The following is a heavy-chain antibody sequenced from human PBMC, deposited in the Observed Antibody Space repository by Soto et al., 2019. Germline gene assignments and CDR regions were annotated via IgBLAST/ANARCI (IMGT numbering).Heavy chain of an antibody. CDR2: TYYRSKWYN. CDR3: ARGGCSSTSCYFGLDY. D-gene: IGHD2-2*01. Sequence: KQSQTLSLTCAISGDSVSSNSAAWNWIRQSPSRGLEWLGRTYYRSKWYNDYAVSVKSRITINPDTSKNQFSLQLNSVTPEDTDVYYGARGGCSSTSCYFGLDYWGQGTLVTVSS. CDR1: GDSVSSNSAA. V-gene: IGHV6-1*01. J-gene: IGHJ4*02.